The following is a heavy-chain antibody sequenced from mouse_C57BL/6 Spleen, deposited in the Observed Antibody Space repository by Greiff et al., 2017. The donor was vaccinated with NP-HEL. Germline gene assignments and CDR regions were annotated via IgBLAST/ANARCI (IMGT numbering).Heavy chain of an antibody. CDR2: IDPSDSYT. CDR1: GYTFTSYW. V-gene: IGHV1-69*01. Sequence: QVQLKQPGAELVMPGASVKLSCKASGYTFTSYWMHWVKQRPGQGLEWIGEIDPSDSYTNYNQKFKGKSTLTVDKSSSTAYMQLSSLTSEDSAVYYCAREGWDYWGQGTSVTVSS. D-gene: IGHD3-3*01. CDR3: AREGWDY. J-gene: IGHJ4*01.